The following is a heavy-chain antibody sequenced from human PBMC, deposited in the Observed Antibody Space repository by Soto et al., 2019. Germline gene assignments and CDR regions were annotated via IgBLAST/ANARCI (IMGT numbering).Heavy chain of an antibody. CDR3: ARVGTVGYYYYYMDV. D-gene: IGHD1-7*01. Sequence: SETLSLTCTVSGGSISSYYWSWIRQPPGKGLEWIGYIYYSGSTNYNPSLKSRVTISADTSKNQFSLKLSSVTAADTAVYYCARVGTVGYYYYYMDVWGKGTTVTVSS. CDR1: GGSISSYY. J-gene: IGHJ6*03. V-gene: IGHV4-59*01. CDR2: IYYSGST.